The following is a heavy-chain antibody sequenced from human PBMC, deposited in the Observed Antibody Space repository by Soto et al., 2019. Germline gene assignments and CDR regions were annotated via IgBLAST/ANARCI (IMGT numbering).Heavy chain of an antibody. CDR3: ARVKLLGWYYYGMDV. V-gene: IGHV4-34*01. J-gene: IGHJ6*02. CDR1: GGSFSGYY. Sequence: PSETLSLTFAVYGGSFSGYYWSWIRQPPGKGLEWIGEINHSGSTNYNPSLKSRVTISVDTSKNQFSLKLSSVTAADTAVYYCARVKLLGWYYYGMDVWGQGTTVTVS. D-gene: IGHD6-19*01. CDR2: INHSGST.